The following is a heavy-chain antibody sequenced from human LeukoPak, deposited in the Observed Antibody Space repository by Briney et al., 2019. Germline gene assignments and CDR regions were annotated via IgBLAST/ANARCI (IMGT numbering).Heavy chain of an antibody. J-gene: IGHJ4*02. CDR3: ARVYSYGSGSRGYFDY. CDR1: GYTFTSYG. Sequence: GASVKVSCKASGYTFTSYGMNWVRQAPGQGLEWMGWINTNTGNPTYAQGVTGRVVFSLDTSVTTAYLQISSLKAEDTAVYYCARVYSYGSGSRGYFDYWGQGTLVTVSS. D-gene: IGHD3-10*01. CDR2: INTNTGNP. V-gene: IGHV7-4-1*02.